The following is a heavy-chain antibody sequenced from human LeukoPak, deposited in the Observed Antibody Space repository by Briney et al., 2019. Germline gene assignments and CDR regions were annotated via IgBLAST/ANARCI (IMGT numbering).Heavy chain of an antibody. D-gene: IGHD2-15*01. CDR1: GFTFSDHY. V-gene: IGHV3-11*01. CDR3: ARDCSGGSCYSSLLGYYYGMDV. Sequence: PGGSLRLSCAASGFTFSDHYMSWIRQAPGKGLEWVSYISSSGSTIYYADSVKGRFTISRDNAKNSLYLQMNSLRAEDTAVYYCARDCSGGSCYSSLLGYYYGMDVWGQGTTVTVSS. J-gene: IGHJ6*02. CDR2: ISSSGSTI.